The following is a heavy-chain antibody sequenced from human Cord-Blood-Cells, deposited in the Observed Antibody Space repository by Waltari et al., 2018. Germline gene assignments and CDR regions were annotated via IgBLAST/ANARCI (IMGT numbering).Heavy chain of an antibody. CDR3: ARVPDYSSSWYYYYYYGMDV. Sequence: QVQLQESGPGLVKPSGTLSLTCAVSGGSISSSNCWSWVRQPPGQGLEWIGEIYHSGSTNYNPSLKSRVTISVDKSKNQFSLKLSSVTAADTAVYYCARVPDYSSSWYYYYYYGMDVWGQGTTVTVSS. V-gene: IGHV4-4*02. D-gene: IGHD6-13*01. CDR2: IYHSGST. J-gene: IGHJ6*02. CDR1: GGSISSSNC.